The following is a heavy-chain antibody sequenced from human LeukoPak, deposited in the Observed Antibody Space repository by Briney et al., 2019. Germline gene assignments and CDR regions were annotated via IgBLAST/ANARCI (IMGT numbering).Heavy chain of an antibody. D-gene: IGHD2-2*01. CDR1: GFTFSSYA. CDR2: ISGSGGST. Sequence: GGSLRLSCAASGFTFSSYAMSWVRQAPRKGLELGSAISGSGGSTYYADSVQGRFTIYRDNSQNTLYLQMNSLRAEDTAVYYCAKDGGVVVVPAAIPTNWFDHWGQGTLVTVSS. V-gene: IGHV3-23*01. CDR3: AKDGGVVVVPAAIPTNWFDH. J-gene: IGHJ5*02.